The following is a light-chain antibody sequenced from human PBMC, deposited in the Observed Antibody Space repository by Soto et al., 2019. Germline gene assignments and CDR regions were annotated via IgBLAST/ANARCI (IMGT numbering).Light chain of an antibody. V-gene: IGKV3-20*01. Sequence: EIVLAQSPGTLSLSPGERATLSCRASESISTSLAWFQQKPGQAPRLLVYGASSRATDIPDRFTGGGSGTDFTLTISRLEPEDFAVYYCHQYGTSPLTFGGGTKVDIK. CDR3: HQYGTSPLT. CDR1: ESISTS. J-gene: IGKJ4*01. CDR2: GAS.